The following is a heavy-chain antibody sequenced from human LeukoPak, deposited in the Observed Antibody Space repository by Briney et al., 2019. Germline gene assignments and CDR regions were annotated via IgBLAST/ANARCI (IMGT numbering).Heavy chain of an antibody. CDR2: ITGDGTTT. Sequence: GGSLRLSCEASGLTFSNYGMSWVRQAPGKGLQWVSAITGDGTTTFYADSVEGRFTISRDNSKNMLYLQMSSLRAEDTAIYYCAKMQGYFDYWGQGTLVPVSS. CDR3: AKMQGYFDY. V-gene: IGHV3-23*01. CDR1: GLTFSNYG. J-gene: IGHJ4*02.